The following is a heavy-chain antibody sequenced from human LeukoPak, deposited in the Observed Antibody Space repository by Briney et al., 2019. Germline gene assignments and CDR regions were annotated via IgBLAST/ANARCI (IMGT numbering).Heavy chain of an antibody. V-gene: IGHV4-34*01. CDR3: ARDYGEWLVPSS. Sequence: SETLSLTCAVYGGSFSTYFWSWIRQAPGKGLEWIGEIRQSGGTNYNPSLKSRLTISVDTSKNQFSLKLNSVTAADTAVYYCARDYGEWLVPSSWGRGTVVTVSS. D-gene: IGHD6-19*01. CDR2: IRQSGGT. CDR1: GGSFSTYF. J-gene: IGHJ5*02.